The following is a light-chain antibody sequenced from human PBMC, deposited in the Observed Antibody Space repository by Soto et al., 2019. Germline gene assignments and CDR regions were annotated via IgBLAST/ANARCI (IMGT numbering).Light chain of an antibody. Sequence: IPLTQSPSSLSASVGDRVTITCRASQGISTYLAWYQQKPGKAPQLLIYAVSTLQSGVSSRFSGSGFGTDFTLTISSLQPEDVATYYCQHLNDRFTFGPGTKVDIK. V-gene: IGKV1-9*01. J-gene: IGKJ3*01. CDR1: QGISTY. CDR2: AVS. CDR3: QHLNDRFT.